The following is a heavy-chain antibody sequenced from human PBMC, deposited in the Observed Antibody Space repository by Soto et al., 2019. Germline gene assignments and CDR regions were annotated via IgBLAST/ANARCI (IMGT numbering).Heavy chain of an antibody. Sequence: PSETLSLTCTVSGVSITTSSYFWGWIRQPPGKGLEWVGSVYYSGSTYYNPSLKSRVTISVDTSKNQFSLKLTSVTAADTAVYYCTTALKSLAGRFDPWGQGTLVTVSS. J-gene: IGHJ5*02. V-gene: IGHV4-39*01. D-gene: IGHD3-16*01. CDR3: TTALKSLAGRFDP. CDR1: GVSITTSSYF. CDR2: VYYSGST.